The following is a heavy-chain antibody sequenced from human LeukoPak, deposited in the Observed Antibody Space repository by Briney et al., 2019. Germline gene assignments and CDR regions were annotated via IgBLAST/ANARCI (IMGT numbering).Heavy chain of an antibody. CDR2: IYTSGST. D-gene: IGHD2-2*01. V-gene: IGHV4-4*07. J-gene: IGHJ6*03. CDR1: GGSISSYY. Sequence: PSETLSLTCTVSGGSISSYYWSWIRQPAGKGLEGIGCIYTSGSTNYNPSLKSRVTMSVDTSKNQFSLKLSSVTAADTAVYYCARGSTSYYYYYYMDVWGKGTTVTVSS. CDR3: ARGSTSYYYYYYMDV.